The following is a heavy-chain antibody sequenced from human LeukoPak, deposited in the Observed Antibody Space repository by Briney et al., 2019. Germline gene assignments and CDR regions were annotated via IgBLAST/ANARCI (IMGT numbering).Heavy chain of an antibody. CDR1: GFTFSTYA. CDR2: IVGNGGGI. CDR3: ARDWNYFSC. D-gene: IGHD1-1*01. Sequence: GGSLRLSCAGSGFTFSTYAMNWVRQAPGKGLEWVSVIVGNGGGIDYADSVKGRFTISRDNAKNSVYLQMNSLRAEDTAVYYCARDWNYFSCWGQGTLVTVSS. J-gene: IGHJ4*02. V-gene: IGHV3-21*01.